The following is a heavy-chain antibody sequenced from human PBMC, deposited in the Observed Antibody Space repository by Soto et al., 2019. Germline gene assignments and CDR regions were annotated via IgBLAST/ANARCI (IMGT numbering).Heavy chain of an antibody. CDR3: ARDRMVRGVIT. Sequence: SLTCTVSGGSISSGGYYWSWIRQHPGKGLEWIGYIYYSGSTYYNPSLKSRVTISVDTSKNQFSLKLSSVTAADTAVYYCARDRMVRGVITWGQGTLVTVSS. V-gene: IGHV4-31*03. CDR2: IYYSGST. J-gene: IGHJ5*02. D-gene: IGHD3-10*01. CDR1: GGSISSGGYY.